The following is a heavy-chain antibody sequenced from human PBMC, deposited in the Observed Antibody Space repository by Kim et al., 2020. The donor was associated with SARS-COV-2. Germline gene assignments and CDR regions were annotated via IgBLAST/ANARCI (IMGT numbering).Heavy chain of an antibody. V-gene: IGHV1-46*01. CDR2: INPSADTT. CDR1: GHIFTSYY. J-gene: IGHJ4*02. Sequence: ASVKVSCKASGHIFTSYYMHWVRQAPGQGLEWMGIINPSADTTTYAQKFQGRLTMTRDTSTSTVYMELSRLRSEDTAVYYCARGDPRGGNYDFWSGYYADFDYWGQGTLLTVSS. D-gene: IGHD3-3*01. CDR3: ARGDPRGGNYDFWSGYYADFDY.